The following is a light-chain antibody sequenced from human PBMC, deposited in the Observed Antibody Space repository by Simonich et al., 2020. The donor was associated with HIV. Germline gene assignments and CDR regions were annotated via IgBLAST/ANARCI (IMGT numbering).Light chain of an antibody. CDR1: QSVFYSSNNKNY. CDR2: WAS. V-gene: IGKV4-1*01. J-gene: IGKJ5*01. CDR3: QQYYSTPIT. Sequence: IVMTQSPDSLGVSLGERATINCKSSQSVFYSSNNKNYLAWYQQKPGQPPKLRIYWASTRESGVPDRFSGSGSGTDFTLTISSLQAEDVAVYYCQQYYSTPITFGQGTRLEIK.